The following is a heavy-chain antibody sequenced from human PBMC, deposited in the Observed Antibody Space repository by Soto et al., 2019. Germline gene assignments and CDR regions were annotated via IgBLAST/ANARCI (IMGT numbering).Heavy chain of an antibody. V-gene: IGHV3-23*01. J-gene: IGHJ6*02. Sequence: LSLSCAASGFTFSSYAMSWVRQAPGKGLEWVSAISGSDNTTYYADSVKGRFTISRDNSKNTLYLQMSSLRADDTAVYYCAPMGVWGQGTTVTVS. CDR1: GFTFSSYA. CDR2: ISGSDNTT. CDR3: APMGV.